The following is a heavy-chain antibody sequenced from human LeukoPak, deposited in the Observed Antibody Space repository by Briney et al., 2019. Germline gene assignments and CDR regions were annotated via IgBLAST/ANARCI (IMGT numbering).Heavy chain of an antibody. D-gene: IGHD2-15*01. V-gene: IGHV3-30*02. CDR3: AKDRCGGSCYGRGYVGYYYYYMDV. Sequence: GGSLRLSCAASGFTFSSYGMHWVRQAPGKGLEWVAFIRYDGSNKYYADSVRGRFTISRDNSKNTLYLQMNSLRAEDTAVYYCAKDRCGGSCYGRGYVGYYYYYMDVWGKGTTVTISS. CDR1: GFTFSSYG. CDR2: IRYDGSNK. J-gene: IGHJ6*03.